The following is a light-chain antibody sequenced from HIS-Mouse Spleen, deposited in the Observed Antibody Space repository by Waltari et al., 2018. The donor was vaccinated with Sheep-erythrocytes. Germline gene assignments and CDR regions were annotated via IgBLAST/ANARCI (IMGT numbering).Light chain of an antibody. Sequence: DIVMTQSPDSLAVSLGERATINCKSSQSVLYSSNNKNYLAWYQQKPGQPPKLLIYWASTREYGVPDRFSGSGSGTDFTLTISSLQAEDVAVYSCQQYYSTLFTFGPGTKVDIK. J-gene: IGKJ3*01. CDR3: QQYYSTLFT. CDR2: WAS. V-gene: IGKV4-1*01. CDR1: QSVLYSSNNKNY.